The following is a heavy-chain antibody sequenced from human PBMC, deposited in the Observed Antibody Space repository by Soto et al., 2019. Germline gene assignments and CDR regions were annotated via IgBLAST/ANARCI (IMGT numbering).Heavy chain of an antibody. CDR3: ARDVSITIFGVVIRDYYYGMDV. Sequence: GGSLRLSCAASGFTFSSYAMHWVRQAPGKGLEWVAVISYDGSHKYYADSVKGRFTISRDNSKNTLYLQMNSLRAEDTAVYYCARDVSITIFGVVIRDYYYGMDVWGQGTTVTVSS. CDR2: ISYDGSHK. V-gene: IGHV3-30*04. D-gene: IGHD3-3*01. CDR1: GFTFSSYA. J-gene: IGHJ6*02.